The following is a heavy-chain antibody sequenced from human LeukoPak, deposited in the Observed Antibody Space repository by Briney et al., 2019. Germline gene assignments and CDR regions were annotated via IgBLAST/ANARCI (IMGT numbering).Heavy chain of an antibody. CDR1: GGSISSSSYY. J-gene: IGHJ6*02. CDR3: ARVPIDYGGNYYYYYGMDV. D-gene: IGHD4-23*01. Sequence: SETLSLTCTVSGGSISSSSYYWGWIRQPPGKGLEWIGSIYYSGSTYYNPSLKSRVTISVDTSKNQYSLKLSSVTAAKTAVYYCARVPIDYGGNYYYYYGMDVWGQGTTVTVSS. CDR2: IYYSGST. V-gene: IGHV4-39*01.